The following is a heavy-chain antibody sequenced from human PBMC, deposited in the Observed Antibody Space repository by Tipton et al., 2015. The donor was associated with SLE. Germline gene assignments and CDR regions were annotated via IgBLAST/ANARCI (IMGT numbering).Heavy chain of an antibody. V-gene: IGHV4-61*02. CDR3: ARGMLTWRGAIIGVDV. D-gene: IGHD2-8*01. CDR2: IYSSGST. J-gene: IGHJ6*02. CDR1: GGSISSDSYY. Sequence: TLSLTCTVSGGSISSDSYYWSWIRQPAGKGLEWIGRIYSSGSTNYNPSLKSRVTMSLDPAKNQFSLKLTSVTAADTAVYYCARGMLTWRGAIIGVDVWGQGTRVNVSS.